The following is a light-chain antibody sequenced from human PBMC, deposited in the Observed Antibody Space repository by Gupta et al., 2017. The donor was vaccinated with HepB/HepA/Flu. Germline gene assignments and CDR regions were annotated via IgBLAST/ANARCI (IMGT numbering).Light chain of an antibody. CDR1: SSNIGVNS. Sequence: SVLTQPPSASGTPGQRVTISCSGSSSNIGVNSVNWYQQFPGSAPTVFIYDNNQRPSGVPGRIIGSKSGTSASLTIYGLQSDDEADYYCAAWDDSLRGFVFGTGTTVTVL. V-gene: IGLV1-44*01. CDR3: AAWDDSLRGFV. CDR2: DNN. J-gene: IGLJ1*01.